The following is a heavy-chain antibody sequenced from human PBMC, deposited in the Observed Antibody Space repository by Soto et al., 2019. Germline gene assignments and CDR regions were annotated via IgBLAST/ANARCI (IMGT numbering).Heavy chain of an antibody. CDR1: GFTFSSYG. CDR2: ISYDGSNK. D-gene: IGHD6-6*01. V-gene: IGHV3-30*18. J-gene: IGHJ6*02. Sequence: GGSLRLSCAASGFTFSSYGMHWVRQAPGKGLEWVAVISYDGSNKYYADSVKGRFTISRDNSKNTLYLQMNSLRAEDTAVYYCAKDYIAARPGHPPLYYYYYGMDVWGQGTTVTVSS. CDR3: AKDYIAARPGHPPLYYYYYGMDV.